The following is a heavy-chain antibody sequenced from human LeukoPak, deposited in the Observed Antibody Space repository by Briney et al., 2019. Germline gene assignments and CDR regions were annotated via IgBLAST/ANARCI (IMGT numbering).Heavy chain of an antibody. CDR2: ISGSGGST. Sequence: GGSLRLSCAASGFTFSSYAMSWVRQAPGKGLAWVSAISGSGGSTYYADSVKGRFTISRDNSKNTLYLQMNSLRAEDTAGYYCAKGKYYLAGMDVWGQGTTVTVSS. D-gene: IGHD3-10*01. CDR3: AKGKYYLAGMDV. J-gene: IGHJ6*02. CDR1: GFTFSSYA. V-gene: IGHV3-23*01.